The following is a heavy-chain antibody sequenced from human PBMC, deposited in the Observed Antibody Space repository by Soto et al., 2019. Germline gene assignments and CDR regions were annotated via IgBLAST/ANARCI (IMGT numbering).Heavy chain of an antibody. CDR3: ARVATGYYLYYFDS. V-gene: IGHV3-23*01. CDR1: GFTFANSA. Sequence: VGSLRLSCSASGFTFANSAMNWVRQAPGKGLEWVSGISFSGGATYYRDSVKGRFTISRDNSRNTVSLQMNSPRAEDTAIYYCARVATGYYLYYFDSWGQGALVTVSS. CDR2: ISFSGGAT. J-gene: IGHJ4*02. D-gene: IGHD3-9*01.